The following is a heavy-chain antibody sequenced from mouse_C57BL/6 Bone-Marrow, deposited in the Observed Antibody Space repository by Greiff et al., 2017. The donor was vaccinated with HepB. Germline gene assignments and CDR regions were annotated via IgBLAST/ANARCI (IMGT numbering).Heavy chain of an antibody. CDR3: ARDRGYYGSSYMNY. D-gene: IGHD1-1*01. CDR1: GFTFSSYA. J-gene: IGHJ2*01. V-gene: IGHV5-4*01. CDR2: ISDGGSYT. Sequence: EVQGVESGGGLVKPGGSLKLSCAASGFTFSSYAMSWVRQTPEKRLEWVATISDGGSYTYYPDNVKGRFTISRDNAKNNLYLQMSHLKSEDTAMYYCARDRGYYGSSYMNYWGQGTTLTVSS.